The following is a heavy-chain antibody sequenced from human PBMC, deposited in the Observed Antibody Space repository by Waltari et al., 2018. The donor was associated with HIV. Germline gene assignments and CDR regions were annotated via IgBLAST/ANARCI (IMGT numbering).Heavy chain of an antibody. Sequence: QVQLQESGPGVVKPSETLSLTCTVSASSISRGYYWGWLRQSPGKGLEWIGSIYRSGTTYYNPSLKSRVTISVNMSKNQFSLKLTSMTAADTALYYCARDQDYYDSSGYTCYAFDMWGPGTMVTVSS. CDR2: IYRSGTT. D-gene: IGHD3-22*01. V-gene: IGHV4-38-2*02. J-gene: IGHJ3*02. CDR3: ARDQDYYDSSGYTCYAFDM. CDR1: ASSISRGYY.